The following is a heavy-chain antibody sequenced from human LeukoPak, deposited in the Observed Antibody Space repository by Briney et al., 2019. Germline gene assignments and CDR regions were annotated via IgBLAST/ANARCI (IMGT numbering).Heavy chain of an antibody. V-gene: IGHV3-30-3*01. CDR2: ISYDGSNK. D-gene: IGHD3-9*01. CDR3: AKVLGFDWLFDYFDY. Sequence: GGSQRLSCAATGFIFSNYAMSWVRQAPGKGLEWVAVISYDGSNKYYADSVKGRFTISRDNSKNTLYLQMNSLRAEDTAVYYCAKVLGFDWLFDYFDYWGQGTLVTVSS. J-gene: IGHJ4*02. CDR1: GFIFSNYA.